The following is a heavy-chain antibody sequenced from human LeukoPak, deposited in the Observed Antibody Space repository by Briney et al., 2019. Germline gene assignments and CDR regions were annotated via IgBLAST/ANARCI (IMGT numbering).Heavy chain of an antibody. CDR1: GGSISSGGYY. Sequence: SETLSLTCTVSGGSISSGGYYWSWIRQPPGKGLEWIGYIYHSGSTYYNPSLKSRVTISVDRSTNQFSLKLSSVTAADTAVYYCARELDYYDSSGYYYEVAPREDWGQGTLVTVSS. CDR3: ARELDYYDSSGYYYEVAPRED. CDR2: IYHSGST. V-gene: IGHV4-30-2*01. D-gene: IGHD3-22*01. J-gene: IGHJ4*02.